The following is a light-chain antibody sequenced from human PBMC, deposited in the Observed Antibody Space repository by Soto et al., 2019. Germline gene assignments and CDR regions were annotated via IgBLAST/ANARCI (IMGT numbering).Light chain of an antibody. Sequence: IVLTQSPGTLSLSPGERATLSCRASQTVSSNNLAWYQQKRGQAPRLLLYGASSRAAAIPDRFRGSVSGTDFTLIISSLAPEDSAVYYCHQYGSSPFTFGPGTAVDIK. CDR2: GAS. CDR1: QTVSSNN. J-gene: IGKJ3*01. V-gene: IGKV3-20*01. CDR3: HQYGSSPFT.